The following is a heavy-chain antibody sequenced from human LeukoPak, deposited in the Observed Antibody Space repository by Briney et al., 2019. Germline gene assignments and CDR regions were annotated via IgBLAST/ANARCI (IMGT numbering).Heavy chain of an antibody. CDR3: ARGGYDSSGYLYYFDY. J-gene: IGHJ4*02. D-gene: IGHD3-22*01. CDR1: GYTFTSYD. V-gene: IGHV1-8*01. CDR2: MNPNSGNT. Sequence: ASVKVPCKASGYTFTSYDINWVRQATGQGLEWTGWMNPNSGNTGYAQKFQGRVTMTRNTSISTAYMELSSLRSEDTAVYYCARGGYDSSGYLYYFDYWGQGTLVTVSS.